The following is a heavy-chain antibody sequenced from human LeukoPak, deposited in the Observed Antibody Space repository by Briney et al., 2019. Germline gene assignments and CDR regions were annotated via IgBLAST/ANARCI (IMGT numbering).Heavy chain of an antibody. CDR3: ARQAAAGLDY. Sequence: GGSPRLSCAASGFTVDDTYMSWVRQAPGKGLEWVSVVYSGGRTFYADSVKGRFTISRDNSKNTVYLQMNSLRADDTAVYYCARQAAAGLDYWGQGTLVTVSS. V-gene: IGHV3-66*02. D-gene: IGHD6-13*01. CDR1: GFTVDDTY. CDR2: VYSGGRT. J-gene: IGHJ4*02.